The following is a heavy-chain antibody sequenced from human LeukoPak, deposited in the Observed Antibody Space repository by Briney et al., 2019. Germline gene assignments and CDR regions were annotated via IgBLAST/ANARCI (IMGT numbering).Heavy chain of an antibody. D-gene: IGHD3-10*02. CDR2: ISYDSTKR. V-gene: IGHV3-30*04. CDR1: GFTFTDYA. J-gene: IGHJ6*04. Sequence: PGGSLRLSCQASGFTFTDYALHWVRQASGKGLEWVAVISYDSTKRYYAHSVKGRFTISRDNSRDTLFLQMDGLKAEDTAVYYCAELGITMIGGVWGKGTTVTISS. CDR3: AELGITMIGGV.